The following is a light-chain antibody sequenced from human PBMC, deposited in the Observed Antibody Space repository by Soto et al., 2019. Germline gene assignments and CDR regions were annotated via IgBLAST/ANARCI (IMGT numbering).Light chain of an antibody. CDR1: QTITSTY. J-gene: IGKJ3*01. CDR2: AAA. Sequence: EIVLTQSPGTLSLSPGEGATLSCRASQTITSTYLAWYQQKPGQAPRLLIYAAASSATGIPDRFSGSGSATDFTLTISSLEPEDFAVYYCQQYGGSPPFTFGPGTKVDIK. CDR3: QQYGGSPPFT. V-gene: IGKV3-20*01.